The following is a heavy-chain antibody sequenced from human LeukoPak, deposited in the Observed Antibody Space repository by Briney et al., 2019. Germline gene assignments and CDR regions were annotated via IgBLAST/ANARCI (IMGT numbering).Heavy chain of an antibody. D-gene: IGHD2-15*01. J-gene: IGHJ4*02. V-gene: IGHV3-53*01. CDR1: GFTVSSNY. Sequence: GGSLRLSCAASGFTVSSNYMSWVRQAPGKGLEWVSVIYSGGSTYYADSVKGRFTISRDNSKNTLYLQMNSLRAEDTAVYYCAKEIVVVVAAGSFDYWGQGTLVTVSS. CDR2: IYSGGST. CDR3: AKEIVVVVAAGSFDY.